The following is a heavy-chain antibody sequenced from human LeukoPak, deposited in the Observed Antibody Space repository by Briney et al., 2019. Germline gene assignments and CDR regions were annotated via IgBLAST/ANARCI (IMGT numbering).Heavy chain of an antibody. CDR1: GGSISTYF. J-gene: IGHJ4*02. Sequence: PSETLSLTCTASGGSISTYFWIWIRQPPGKGLEWIGYTHYSGSSAYNPSLKSRVTLSLGTSRNQASLRLSSVTTADTAVYYCATIAAGDTQWGQGTLVTVSS. CDR2: THYSGSS. V-gene: IGHV4-59*01. D-gene: IGHD6-25*01. CDR3: ATIAAGDTQ.